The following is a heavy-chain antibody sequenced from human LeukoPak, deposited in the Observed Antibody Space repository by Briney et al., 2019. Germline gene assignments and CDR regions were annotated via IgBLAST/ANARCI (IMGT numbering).Heavy chain of an antibody. J-gene: IGHJ5*02. CDR2: INHSGST. V-gene: IGHV4-34*01. CDR1: GGSFSGYY. CDR3: ARGIAAAGGNWFDP. Sequence: SETLSLTCAVYGGSFSGYYWSWIRQPPGKGLEWIGEINHSGSTNYDPSLKSRVTISVDTSKNQFTLKLSSVTAADTAVYYCARGIAAAGGNWFDPRGQGTLVTVSS. D-gene: IGHD6-13*01.